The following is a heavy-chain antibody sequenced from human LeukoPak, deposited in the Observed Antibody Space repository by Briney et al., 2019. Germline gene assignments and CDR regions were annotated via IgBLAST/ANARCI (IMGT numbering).Heavy chain of an antibody. Sequence: PGGSLRLSCAASGFTFSSYAMSWVRQAPGKGLEWVSAISGSGGSTYYADSVKGRFTISRDNSRNTLHLQMNSLRAEDTAVYYCAKRMGSEGGSSHNWGQGTLVTVSS. J-gene: IGHJ4*02. CDR2: ISGSGGST. V-gene: IGHV3-23*01. D-gene: IGHD1-26*01. CDR3: AKRMGSEGGSSHN. CDR1: GFTFSSYA.